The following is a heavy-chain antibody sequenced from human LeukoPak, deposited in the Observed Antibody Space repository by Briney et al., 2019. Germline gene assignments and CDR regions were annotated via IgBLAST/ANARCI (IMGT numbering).Heavy chain of an antibody. CDR2: INPNSGGT. V-gene: IGHV1-2*02. Sequence: ASVKFSCKASGYTFTGYYMHWVRQAPGQGLEGMGWINPNSGGTNYAQNFQGRVTMTSDTSTSTAYMELSRLRSDDTAVYYWASTPPLYSSGWYYGGWGQGTLVTVSS. CDR3: ASTPPLYSSGWYYGG. J-gene: IGHJ4*02. D-gene: IGHD6-19*01. CDR1: GYTFTGYY.